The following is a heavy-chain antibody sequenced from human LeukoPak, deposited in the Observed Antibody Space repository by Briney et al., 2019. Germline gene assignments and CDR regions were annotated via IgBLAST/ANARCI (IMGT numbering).Heavy chain of an antibody. CDR1: GYTFTSYG. Sequence: WASVKVSCKASGYTFTSYGISWVRQAPGQGLEWMGWISAYNGNTNYAQKLQGRVTMTTDTSTSIAYMELRSLRSDDTAVYYCARGVFAAYCGGDCQDFDYWGQGTLVTVSS. D-gene: IGHD2-21*02. J-gene: IGHJ4*02. V-gene: IGHV1-18*01. CDR2: ISAYNGNT. CDR3: ARGVFAAYCGGDCQDFDY.